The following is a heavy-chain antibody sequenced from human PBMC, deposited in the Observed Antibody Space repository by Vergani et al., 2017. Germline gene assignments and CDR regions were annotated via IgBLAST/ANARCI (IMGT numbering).Heavy chain of an antibody. V-gene: IGHV3-48*03. CDR2: ISSSGSTI. Sequence: EVQLVESGGGLVQPGGSLRLSCAASGFTFSSYEMNWVRQAPGKGLEWVSYISSSGSTIYYADSVKGRFTISRDNAKNSLYLQMNSLRAEDTAVYYCARVGVRRGVIAALGYWGQGTLVTVSS. CDR1: GFTFSSYE. D-gene: IGHD6-6*01. J-gene: IGHJ4*02. CDR3: ARVGVRRGVIAALGY.